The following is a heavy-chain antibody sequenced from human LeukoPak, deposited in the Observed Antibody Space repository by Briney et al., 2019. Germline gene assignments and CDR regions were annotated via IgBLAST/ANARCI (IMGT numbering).Heavy chain of an antibody. CDR3: AREAQYYYDSSGYLDAFDI. D-gene: IGHD3-22*01. J-gene: IGHJ3*02. CDR2: ISSSSYT. V-gene: IGHV3-21*05. CDR1: GFTFSSYG. Sequence: GGSLRLSCAASGFTFSSYGMHWVRQAPGKGLEWVSYISSSSYTNYADSVKGRFTISRDNAKNSLYLQMNSLRAEDTAVYYCAREAQYYYDSSGYLDAFDIWGQETMVTVSS.